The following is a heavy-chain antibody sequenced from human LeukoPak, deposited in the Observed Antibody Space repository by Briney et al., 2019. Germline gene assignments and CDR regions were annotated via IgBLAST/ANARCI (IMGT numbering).Heavy chain of an antibody. CDR1: GDSISSNY. Sequence: KPSETLSLTCIVSGDSISSNYWSWTRQPAGKGLEWIGRIYSSGTTTYIPSLKSRVTMSGDTSKNQLSLRLTSVTAADTAVYYCARIHRRANSNYEDWYFDLWGRGTLVTVSS. D-gene: IGHD4-11*01. J-gene: IGHJ2*01. CDR3: ARIHRRANSNYEDWYFDL. CDR2: IYSSGTT. V-gene: IGHV4-4*07.